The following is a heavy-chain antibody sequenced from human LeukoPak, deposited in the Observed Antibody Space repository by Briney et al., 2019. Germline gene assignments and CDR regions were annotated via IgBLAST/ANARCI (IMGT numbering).Heavy chain of an antibody. V-gene: IGHV4-30-2*01. D-gene: IGHD5-12*01. CDR1: GGSISSGGYY. CDR2: IYHSGST. CDR3: ARIYSGLQGDAFDI. Sequence: SQTLSLTCTVSGGSISSGGYYWSWIRQPPGKGLEWIGYIYHSGSTYYNPSLKSRVTISVDTSKNQFSLKLSSVTAADTAVYYCARIYSGLQGDAFDIWGQGTMVTVSS. J-gene: IGHJ3*02.